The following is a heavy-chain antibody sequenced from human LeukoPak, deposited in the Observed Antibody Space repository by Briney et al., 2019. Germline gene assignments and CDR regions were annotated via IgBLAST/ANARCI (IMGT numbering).Heavy chain of an antibody. D-gene: IGHD1-1*01. V-gene: IGHV3-23*01. Sequence: QTGGSLRLSCAASGFTFSNYAMSWVRQAPGKGLEWVSAMSGSGGRTYYADSVKGRFTISRDNSKNTLYLQMNSLRAEDTAVYYCAKVKGRDDAALSFDYWGQGTLVTVSS. CDR1: GFTFSNYA. J-gene: IGHJ4*02. CDR3: AKVKGRDDAALSFDY. CDR2: MSGSGGRT.